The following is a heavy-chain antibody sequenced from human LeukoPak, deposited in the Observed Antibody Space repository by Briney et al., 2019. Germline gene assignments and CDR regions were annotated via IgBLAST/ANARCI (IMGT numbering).Heavy chain of an antibody. Sequence: PSETLSLTCAVYGGSFSGYYWSWIRQPPGKGLEWIGEINHSGSTNYNPSLKSRVTISVDTSKNQFSLKLSSVTAADTAVYYCARVSGYCSSTSCYLGGYYYYYMDVWGKGTTVTVSS. CDR3: ARVSGYCSSTSCYLGGYYYYYMDV. V-gene: IGHV4-34*01. CDR2: INHSGST. CDR1: GGSFSGYY. D-gene: IGHD2-2*01. J-gene: IGHJ6*03.